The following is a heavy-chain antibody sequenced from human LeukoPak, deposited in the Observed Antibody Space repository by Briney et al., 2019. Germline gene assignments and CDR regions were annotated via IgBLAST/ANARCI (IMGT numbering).Heavy chain of an antibody. CDR2: ISSSSSYI. CDR1: GFTFSSYS. Sequence: PGGSLRLSCAASGFTFSSYSMNWVRQAPGKGLEWVSSISSSSSYIYYADSVKGRFTISRDNAKNSLYLQMNSLRAEDTAVYYCARKLLVPRETFDPWGQGTLVTVSS. CDR3: ARKLLVPRETFDP. D-gene: IGHD2-2*01. J-gene: IGHJ5*02. V-gene: IGHV3-21*01.